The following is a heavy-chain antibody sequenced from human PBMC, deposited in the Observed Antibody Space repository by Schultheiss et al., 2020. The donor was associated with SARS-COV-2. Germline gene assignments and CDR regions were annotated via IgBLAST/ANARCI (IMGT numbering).Heavy chain of an antibody. J-gene: IGHJ4*02. D-gene: IGHD3-22*01. V-gene: IGHV3-74*01. Sequence: GESLKISCAASGFTFSSYAMSWVRQAPGKGLVWVSRINSDGSSTSYADSVKGRFTISRDNAKNTLYLQMNSLRAEDTAVYYCAKENTYYYDSSGSLDYWGQGTLVTVSS. CDR2: INSDGSST. CDR1: GFTFSSYA. CDR3: AKENTYYYDSSGSLDY.